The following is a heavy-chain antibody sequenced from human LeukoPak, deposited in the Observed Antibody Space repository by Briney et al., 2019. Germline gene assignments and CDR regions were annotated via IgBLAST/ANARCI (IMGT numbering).Heavy chain of an antibody. CDR1: GVSFTGNY. Sequence: SETLSLTCGVYGVSFTGNYWSWIRQPPGKGPEWIGEINDNGYTNYNPSLKSRVSMSLDTSEKQFSLKLSSVTAADTAVYYCARILYSYGPYPFDPWGQGTLVTVSS. CDR2: INDNGYT. V-gene: IGHV4-34*01. D-gene: IGHD5-18*01. CDR3: ARILYSYGPYPFDP. J-gene: IGHJ5*02.